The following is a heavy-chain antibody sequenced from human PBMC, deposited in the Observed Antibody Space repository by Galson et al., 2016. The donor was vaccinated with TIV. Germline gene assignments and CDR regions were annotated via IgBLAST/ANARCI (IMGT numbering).Heavy chain of an antibody. CDR3: AHKVPISDWPYYFDY. CDR2: IFAIFGTA. CDR1: GGIFRNYA. Sequence: SVKVSCKASGGIFRNYAISWVRQAPGQGLEWLGGIFAIFGTANYAKKFQGRVTITTDESTSTAYMELSSLRSVDTATYYCAHKVPISDWPYYFDYWGQGTLVTVSS. D-gene: IGHD2-21*01. J-gene: IGHJ4*02. V-gene: IGHV1-69*05.